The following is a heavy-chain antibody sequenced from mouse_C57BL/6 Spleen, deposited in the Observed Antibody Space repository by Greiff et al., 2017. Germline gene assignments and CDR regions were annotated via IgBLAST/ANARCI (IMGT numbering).Heavy chain of an antibody. J-gene: IGHJ4*01. CDR2: IWSGGST. V-gene: IGHV2-2*01. CDR3: ARPLYDYAMDY. D-gene: IGHD1-1*01. CDR1: GFSLTSYG. Sequence: VMLVESGPGLVQPSQSLSITCTVSGFSLTSYGVHWVRQSPGKGLEWLGVIWSGGSTDYNAAFISRLSISKDNSKSQVFFKMNSLQADDTAIYYCARPLYDYAMDYWGQGTSVTVSS.